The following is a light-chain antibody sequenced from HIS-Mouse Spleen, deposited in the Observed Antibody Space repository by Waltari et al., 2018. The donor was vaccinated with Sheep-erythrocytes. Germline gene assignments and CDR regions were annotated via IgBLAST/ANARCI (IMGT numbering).Light chain of an antibody. CDR1: QSVLYSPNNKNY. CDR3: QQYYSTPPT. V-gene: IGKV4-1*01. CDR2: RAS. J-gene: IGKJ1*01. Sequence: DIVMTQSPDSLAVSLGERATINCKSSQSVLYSPNNKNYLAWYQQKPGKPPKLLIYRASTRESGVPDRFSGSGSGTDFTLTISSLQAEDVAVYYCQQYYSTPPTFGQGTKVEIK.